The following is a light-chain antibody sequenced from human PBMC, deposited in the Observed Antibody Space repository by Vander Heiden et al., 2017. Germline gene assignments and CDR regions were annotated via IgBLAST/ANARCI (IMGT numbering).Light chain of an antibody. V-gene: IGKV3-15*01. J-gene: IGKJ1*01. CDR3: QQSKAWPPAWT. CDR2: GAS. Sequence: EIVMTQSPVTLSVSPGERATLSCRARQSVGNNLTWYQQKPGQAPRLLIHGASTRAAGVPARFSGSGSGTEFTLTISSLQSEDFAVYYCQQSKAWPPAWTFGQGTKVEVK. CDR1: QSVGNN.